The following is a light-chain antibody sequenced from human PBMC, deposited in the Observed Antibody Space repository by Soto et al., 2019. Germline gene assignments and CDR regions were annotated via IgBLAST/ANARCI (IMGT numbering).Light chain of an antibody. Sequence: DIQLTQSPSFLSASVGDRVTITCRASQGISSYLAWYQQKPGEAPKLLIYAASTLQSGVPSRFSGSGSGTEFTITISSLQPEDFATYYCQQLNSYPRTFGQGTKVEIK. J-gene: IGKJ1*01. CDR3: QQLNSYPRT. V-gene: IGKV1-9*01. CDR2: AAS. CDR1: QGISSY.